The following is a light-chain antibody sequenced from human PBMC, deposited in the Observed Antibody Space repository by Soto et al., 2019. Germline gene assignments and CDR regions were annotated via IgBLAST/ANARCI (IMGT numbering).Light chain of an antibody. Sequence: QSALTQPASVSGSPGQSITISCTGTYTDVGGYNRVSWYQHHAGKGPKMLIFEVDNRPSGISDRFSGSKYGDTASLTISDLQAEDEADYYCVSYIESSLTHWVFGGGTKLTVL. CDR1: YTDVGGYNR. CDR3: VSYIESSLTHWV. V-gene: IGLV2-14*01. J-gene: IGLJ3*02. CDR2: EVD.